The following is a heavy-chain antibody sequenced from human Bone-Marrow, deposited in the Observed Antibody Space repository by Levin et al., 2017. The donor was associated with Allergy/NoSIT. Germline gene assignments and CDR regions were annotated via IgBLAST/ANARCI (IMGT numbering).Heavy chain of an antibody. J-gene: IGHJ4*02. CDR3: ARDRDRYLFNSDS. CDR1: GYTFTDYF. Sequence: VASVKVSCKASGYTFTDYFLHWVRQAPGQGLEWMGWINPRSGDTKYAQKFQDRVTMTRDTSISTAYMELSSLKSDDTAVFYCARDRDRYLFNSDSWGQGTLVTVSS. CDR2: INPRSGDT. D-gene: IGHD1-1*01. V-gene: IGHV1-2*02.